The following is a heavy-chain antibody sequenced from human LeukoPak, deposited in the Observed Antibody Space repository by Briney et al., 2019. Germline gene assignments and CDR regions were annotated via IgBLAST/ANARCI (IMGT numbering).Heavy chain of an antibody. J-gene: IGHJ4*02. Sequence: SETLSLTCTVSGGSISSYYWSWVRQPPGKGLEWIGYIYYRGSPSYNPSLKSRVTISLDTSKNQFSLKLSSVTAADTAMYYCARDMGSSSAFDYWGQGTLVTVSS. CDR3: ARDMGSSSAFDY. V-gene: IGHV4-59*01. CDR1: GGSISSYY. CDR2: IYYRGSP. D-gene: IGHD6-6*01.